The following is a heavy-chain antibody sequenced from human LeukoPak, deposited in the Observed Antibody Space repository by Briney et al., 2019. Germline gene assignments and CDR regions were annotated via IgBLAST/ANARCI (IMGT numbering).Heavy chain of an antibody. CDR3: AKGNERRAFDI. CDR1: GFTFMSYA. J-gene: IGHJ3*02. D-gene: IGHD5-24*01. Sequence: GGSLKLSCAASGFTFMSYAITWFRQAPGGGLDWFSLIRGDGDSTYYADSVKGRFTISRDNSKNSLYLQMNSLRTEDTALYYCAKGNERRAFDIWGQGTMVTVSS. V-gene: IGHV3-43*02. CDR2: IRGDGDST.